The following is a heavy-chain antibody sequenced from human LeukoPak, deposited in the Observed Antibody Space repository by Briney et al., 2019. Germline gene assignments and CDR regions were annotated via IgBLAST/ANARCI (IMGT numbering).Heavy chain of an antibody. CDR3: ARDPHDYYYYMDV. V-gene: IGHV7-4-1*02. J-gene: IGHJ6*03. Sequence: ASVKVSCKASGYTFTSYAMNWVRQVPGQGLEWMGWINTNTGNPTYAQGFTGRFVFSLDTSVSTAYLQISSLKAEDTAVYYCARDPHDYYYYMDVWGKGTTVTVSS. CDR2: INTNTGNP. CDR1: GYTFTSYA.